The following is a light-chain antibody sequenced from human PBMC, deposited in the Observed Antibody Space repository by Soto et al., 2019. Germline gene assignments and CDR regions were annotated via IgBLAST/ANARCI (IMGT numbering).Light chain of an antibody. CDR3: QQRSNWPRT. CDR1: QSVSSY. Sequence: IVLTQSPATLSLSPGERATLSCRASQSVSSYLAWYQQKPGQAPRLLIYDASNRATGIPARFSGSGSGTDFTLTISSLEPEDFAFYYCQQRSNWPRTFGQGTKVDIK. J-gene: IGKJ1*01. V-gene: IGKV3-11*01. CDR2: DAS.